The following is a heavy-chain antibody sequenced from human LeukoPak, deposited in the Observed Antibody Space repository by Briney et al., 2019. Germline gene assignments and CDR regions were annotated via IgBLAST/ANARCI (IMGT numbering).Heavy chain of an antibody. CDR2: IHSGGNT. D-gene: IGHD5-24*01. CDR1: GDSISSSSYY. J-gene: IGHJ4*02. CDR3: ARPAGWLPRYYFEY. Sequence: SETLSLTCTVSGDSISSSSYYWGWLRQPPGKGLEWIGTIHSGGNTYYNPSLKSRVTISVDTSKNQLSVKLYSVTAADTAVYFCARPAGWLPRYYFEYWGQGTLVTVSS. V-gene: IGHV4-39*01.